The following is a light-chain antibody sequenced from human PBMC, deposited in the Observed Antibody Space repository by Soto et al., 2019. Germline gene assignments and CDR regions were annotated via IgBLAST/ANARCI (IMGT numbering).Light chain of an antibody. Sequence: DIQMTQSPSTLSASVGDRVTITCRASQSISSRLAWYQQKPGKAPKLLIYKASSLESGVPSRFSGSGSGTEFTLTISSLQPDDFATYYCQQYNSYSPRWTFGQGTKVDIK. V-gene: IGKV1-5*03. CDR1: QSISSR. CDR3: QQYNSYSPRWT. CDR2: KAS. J-gene: IGKJ1*01.